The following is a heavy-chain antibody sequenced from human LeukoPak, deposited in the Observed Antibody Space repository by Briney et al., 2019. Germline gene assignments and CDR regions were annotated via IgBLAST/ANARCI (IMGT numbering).Heavy chain of an antibody. CDR2: ISGSGGST. J-gene: IGHJ4*02. Sequence: GGSLRLSCAASGFTFSSYAMSWVRQAPGKGLEWVSAISGSGGSTYYADSVKGRFTISRDNSKNTLYLHMNSLIAVDTAVYYCAKGASRWELLQGGLSCWGQRTLVTVSS. D-gene: IGHD1-26*01. CDR3: AKGASRWELLQGGLSC. CDR1: GFTFSSYA. V-gene: IGHV3-23*01.